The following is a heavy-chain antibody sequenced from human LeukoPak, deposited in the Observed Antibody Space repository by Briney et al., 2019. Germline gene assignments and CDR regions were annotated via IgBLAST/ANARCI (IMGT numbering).Heavy chain of an antibody. CDR1: GYTFTSYG. J-gene: IGHJ6*02. Sequence: ASVKVSCKASGYTFTSYGISWVRQAPGQGLEWMGWISAYNGNTNYAQKLQGRVTMTTDTSTSTAYMELRSLRSDDTAVHYCARDSLGYCSSTSCPQYYYYGMDVWGQGTTVTVSS. CDR3: ARDSLGYCSSTSCPQYYYYGMDV. CDR2: ISAYNGNT. D-gene: IGHD2-2*01. V-gene: IGHV1-18*01.